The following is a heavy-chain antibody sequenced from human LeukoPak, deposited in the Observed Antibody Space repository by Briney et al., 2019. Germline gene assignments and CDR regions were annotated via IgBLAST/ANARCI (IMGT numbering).Heavy chain of an antibody. J-gene: IGHJ4*02. CDR2: VSDSGST. V-gene: IGHV3-23*01. Sequence: GGSLRLSCAASGFTFRNYVMSWVRQAPGEGLEWVSSVSDSGSTYYADSVKGRFTISRDNSKNTLYLQMNSLRAEDSAVYYCAKDRIPAAIWYYFDYWGQGTLVTVSS. CDR1: GFTFRNYV. D-gene: IGHD6-13*01. CDR3: AKDRIPAAIWYYFDY.